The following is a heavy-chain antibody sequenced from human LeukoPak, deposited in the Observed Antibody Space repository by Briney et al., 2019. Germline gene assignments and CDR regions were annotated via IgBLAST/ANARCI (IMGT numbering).Heavy chain of an antibody. CDR1: GYTFTGYY. V-gene: IGHV1-2*02. CDR3: AREAPFPYSSSWYGRGTQFDY. D-gene: IGHD6-13*01. CDR2: INPNSGGT. Sequence: ASVKVSCKASGYTFTGYYMHWVRQAPGQGLEWMGWINPNSGGTNYAQKFQGRVTMTRDTSISTACMELSRLRSDDTAVYYCAREAPFPYSSSWYGRGTQFDYWGQGTLVTVSS. J-gene: IGHJ4*02.